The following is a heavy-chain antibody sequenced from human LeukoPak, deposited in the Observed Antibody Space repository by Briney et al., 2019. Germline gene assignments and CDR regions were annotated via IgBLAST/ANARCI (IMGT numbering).Heavy chain of an antibody. Sequence: SVKVSCKASGGTFSSYAISWVRQAPGQGLEWMGRIIPILGIANYAQKFQGRVTVTADKSTSTAYMELSSLRSEDTAVYYCARPALDCSSTSCYTSSSSGGDFDYWGQGTLVTVSS. CDR2: IIPILGIA. J-gene: IGHJ4*02. V-gene: IGHV1-69*04. CDR1: GGTFSSYA. D-gene: IGHD2-2*02. CDR3: ARPALDCSSTSCYTSSSSGGDFDY.